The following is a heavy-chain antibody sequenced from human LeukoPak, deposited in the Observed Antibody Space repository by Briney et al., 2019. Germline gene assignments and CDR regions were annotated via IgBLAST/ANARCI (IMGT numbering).Heavy chain of an antibody. J-gene: IGHJ3*02. D-gene: IGHD2-2*01. V-gene: IGHV5-51*01. CDR3: ARGGVSGRGLVRAFDI. Sequence: GESLKISCKGSGYSFTSYWIGWVRQMPGKGLEWMGIIYPGDSDTRYSPSFQGQVTISADKSISTAYLQWSSLKASDTAMYYCARGGVSGRGLVRAFDIWGQGTMVTVSS. CDR1: GYSFTSYW. CDR2: IYPGDSDT.